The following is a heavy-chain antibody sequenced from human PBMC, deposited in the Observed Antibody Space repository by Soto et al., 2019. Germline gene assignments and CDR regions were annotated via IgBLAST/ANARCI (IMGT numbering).Heavy chain of an antibody. Sequence: SETLSLTCTVSGSSINSSGYYWGWIRQPPGKGLEWIGSIFYGESTYYDPSLKSRVTVSVDTSKNQFSLNVRSVTAAARAVYYCASIQSRHLVDYWGQGTLVTVSS. CDR2: IFYGEST. CDR1: GSSINSSGYY. J-gene: IGHJ4*02. D-gene: IGHD3-3*02. CDR3: ASIQSRHLVDY. V-gene: IGHV4-39*01.